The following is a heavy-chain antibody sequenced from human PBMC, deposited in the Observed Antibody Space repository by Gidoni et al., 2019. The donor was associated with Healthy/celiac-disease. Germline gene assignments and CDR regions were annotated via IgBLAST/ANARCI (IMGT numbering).Heavy chain of an antibody. CDR3: AKATNPPPFTIVGVAIDY. Sequence: EVQLLESGGGLVQLGGSLRLSCAAPGIPFSSYAMSWVRQAPGKGLEWVSAISGSGGSTYYADSVKGRFTISRDNSKNTLYMQRNSLRAEDTAVYYCAKATNPPPFTIVGVAIDYWGQGTLVTISS. V-gene: IGHV3-23*01. D-gene: IGHD3-3*01. CDR2: ISGSGGST. CDR1: GIPFSSYA. J-gene: IGHJ4*02.